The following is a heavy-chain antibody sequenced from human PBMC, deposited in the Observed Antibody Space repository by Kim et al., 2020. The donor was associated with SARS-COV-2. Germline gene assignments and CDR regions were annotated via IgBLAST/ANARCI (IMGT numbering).Heavy chain of an antibody. V-gene: IGHV4-39*01. CDR2: IYYSGST. J-gene: IGHJ4*02. CDR1: GGSISSSSYY. D-gene: IGHD5-18*01. Sequence: SETLSLTCTVSGGSISSSSYYWGWIRQPPGKGLEWIGSIYYSGSTYYNPSLKSRVTISVDTSKNQFSLKLSSVTAADTAVYYCATLPDTAMVEYYFDYWGQGTLVTVSS. CDR3: ATLPDTAMVEYYFDY.